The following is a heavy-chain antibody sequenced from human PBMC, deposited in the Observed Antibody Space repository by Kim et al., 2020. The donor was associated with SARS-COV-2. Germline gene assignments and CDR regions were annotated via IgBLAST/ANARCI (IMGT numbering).Heavy chain of an antibody. Sequence: GGSLRLSCAASGFTFSSYSMNWVRQAPGKGLEWVSSISSSSSYIYYADSVKGRFTISRDNAKNSLYLQMNSLRAEDTAVYYCAREVKVVRGSHHDYWGQGTLVTVSS. J-gene: IGHJ4*02. CDR2: ISSSSSYI. CDR1: GFTFSSYS. CDR3: AREVKVVRGSHHDY. V-gene: IGHV3-21*01. D-gene: IGHD2-15*01.